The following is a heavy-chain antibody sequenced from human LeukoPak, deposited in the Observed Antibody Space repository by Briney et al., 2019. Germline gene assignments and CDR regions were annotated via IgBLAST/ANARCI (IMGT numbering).Heavy chain of an antibody. D-gene: IGHD3-16*01. CDR1: GFNFSNYW. J-gene: IGHJ4*02. CDR3: ARALSHCLDY. CDR2: IKHDGSEK. V-gene: IGHV3-7*01. Sequence: GGSLRLSCVVSGFNFSNYWMNWVRQAPGKGLEWVANIKHDGSEKYYVDSVKGRFSISRDNAKKSLFLQMNSLRAEDTAVYYCARALSHCLDYWGQGALVTVSS.